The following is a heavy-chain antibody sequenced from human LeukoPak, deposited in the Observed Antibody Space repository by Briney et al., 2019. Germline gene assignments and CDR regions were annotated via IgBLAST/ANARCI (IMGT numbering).Heavy chain of an antibody. CDR1: GFTFSSYS. D-gene: IGHD6-19*01. CDR2: IWYDGSNK. V-gene: IGHV3-33*08. J-gene: IGHJ4*02. Sequence: GGSLRLSCAASGFTFSSYSMNWVRQAPGKGLEWVAVIWYDGSNKYYADSVKGRFAISRDNSKNTLYLQMNSLRAEDTAVYYCARDRYQYSSGWYYFDYWGQGTLVTVSS. CDR3: ARDRYQYSSGWYYFDY.